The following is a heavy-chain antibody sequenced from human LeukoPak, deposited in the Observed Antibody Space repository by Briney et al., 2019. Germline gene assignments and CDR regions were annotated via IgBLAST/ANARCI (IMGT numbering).Heavy chain of an antibody. V-gene: IGHV1-69*04. CDR1: GGTFSSYA. J-gene: IGHJ3*02. Sequence: GASVTVSCTASGGTFSSYAISWVRQAPGQGLEWMGRIIPIFGIANYAQKFQGRVTITADKSTSTANMELSSLRSEDTAVYYCARGRFRTDSSDAFDIWGQGTMVTVSS. CDR2: IIPIFGIA. D-gene: IGHD3-22*01. CDR3: ARGRFRTDSSDAFDI.